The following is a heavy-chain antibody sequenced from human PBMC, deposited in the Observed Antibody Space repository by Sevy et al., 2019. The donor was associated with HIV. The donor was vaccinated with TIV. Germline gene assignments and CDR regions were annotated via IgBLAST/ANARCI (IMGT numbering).Heavy chain of an antibody. D-gene: IGHD2-8*01. CDR3: ARQGCTTPRDY. V-gene: IGHV3-23*01. CDR1: GFTFSKYS. CDR2: LSFGCGEI. J-gene: IGHJ4*02. Sequence: GGSLRLSCAASGFTFSKYSMSWVRQPPGKGLEWVSTLSFGCGEINYADSVKGRFTISRDNSKSSVYLQMNNLRPEDTVVYDCARQGCTTPRDYWRQATLVTVSS.